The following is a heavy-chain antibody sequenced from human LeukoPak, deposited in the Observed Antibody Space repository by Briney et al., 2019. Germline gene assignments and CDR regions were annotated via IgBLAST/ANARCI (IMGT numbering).Heavy chain of an antibody. CDR1: GGSISRYY. Sequence: SETLSLTCTVSGGSISRYYWNWIRQPAGKGLEWIGRIYPRGSTNSNPSLKSRVTMSVDTSKNEFSLKLSSVTAADTAVYYCARFGFLDYGDYAAEYFQHWGQGTLVTVSS. D-gene: IGHD4-17*01. CDR3: ARFGFLDYGDYAAEYFQH. J-gene: IGHJ1*01. CDR2: IYPRGST. V-gene: IGHV4-4*07.